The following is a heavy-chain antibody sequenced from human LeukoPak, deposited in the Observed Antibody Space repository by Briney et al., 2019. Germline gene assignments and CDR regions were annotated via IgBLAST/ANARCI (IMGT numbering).Heavy chain of an antibody. Sequence: GESLKISCKVSGYTFANYWIGWARQMPGKGLEWVGIFYPAESRVRYGPSFRRQVTISVDKSISTAYLQWNSLKASDSAMYYCARSSKSAFDYWGQGTLVSVSS. CDR2: FYPAESRV. D-gene: IGHD3-3*01. CDR1: GYTFANYW. V-gene: IGHV5-51*01. CDR3: ARSSKSAFDY. J-gene: IGHJ4*02.